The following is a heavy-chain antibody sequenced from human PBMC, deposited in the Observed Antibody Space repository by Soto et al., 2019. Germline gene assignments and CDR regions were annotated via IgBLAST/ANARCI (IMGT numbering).Heavy chain of an antibody. D-gene: IGHD5-12*01. Sequence: PGGSLRLSCADSGFTFSAYTMTWVRQAPGKGLGWVSSITSGSDYIYYADSLRGRFTISRDNAKNSLYLQIHSLRAEDTAFYYCARVDGYTYPNDYWGQGTLVTVSS. V-gene: IGHV3-21*01. CDR2: ITSGSDYI. J-gene: IGHJ4*02. CDR1: GFTFSAYT. CDR3: ARVDGYTYPNDY.